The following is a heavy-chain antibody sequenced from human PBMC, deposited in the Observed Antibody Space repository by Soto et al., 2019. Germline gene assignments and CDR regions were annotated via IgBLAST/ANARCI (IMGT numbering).Heavy chain of an antibody. CDR3: ARDWLKDAWFDP. CDR1: GGSISSVGYY. J-gene: IGHJ5*02. CDR2: IYYSGST. D-gene: IGHD5-12*01. Sequence: QVQLQESGPGLVKPSQTLSLTCTVSGGSISSVGYYWSWIRQHPGEGLEWIGYIYYSGSTYYNPSLKSRVTISVDTSKNQFSLKLSSVTAADTAVYYCARDWLKDAWFDPWGQGTLVTVSS. V-gene: IGHV4-31*03.